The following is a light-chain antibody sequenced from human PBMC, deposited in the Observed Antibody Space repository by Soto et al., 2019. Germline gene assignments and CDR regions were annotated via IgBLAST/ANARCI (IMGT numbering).Light chain of an antibody. CDR2: AAS. Sequence: EIVLTQSPGTLSLSPGERATLYCRASRSLSSSYVVWFQQKPGQAPRLLIYAASRRATGIPDRFSGSGSATEYTLPISRLEPEDFAVYYCQQQGTFGQGTKLEIK. V-gene: IGKV3-20*01. CDR1: RSLSSSY. J-gene: IGKJ2*01. CDR3: QQQGT.